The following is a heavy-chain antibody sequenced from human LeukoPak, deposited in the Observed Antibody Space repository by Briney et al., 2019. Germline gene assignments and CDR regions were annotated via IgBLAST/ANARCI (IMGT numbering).Heavy chain of an antibody. D-gene: IGHD3-22*01. J-gene: IGHJ4*02. V-gene: IGHV1-2*06. CDR2: INPNSGGT. Sequence: GASVKVSCKASGYTFTSYGISWVRQAPGQGLEWMGRINPNSGGTNYAQKFQGRVTMTRDTSISTAYMELSRLRSDDTAVYYCAREDDSSGSDDYWGQGTLVTVSS. CDR1: GYTFTSYG. CDR3: AREDDSSGSDDY.